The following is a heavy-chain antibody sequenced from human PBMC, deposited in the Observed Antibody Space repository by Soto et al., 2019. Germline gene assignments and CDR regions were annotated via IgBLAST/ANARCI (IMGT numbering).Heavy chain of an antibody. Sequence: SETLSLTCTVSGGSISSYYWSWIRQPPGKGLEWIGYIYYSGSTNYNPSLKSRVTISVDTSKNQFSLKLSSVAAADTAVYYCARGLLTRVPSYYFDYWGQGTLVTVPS. V-gene: IGHV4-59*01. J-gene: IGHJ4*02. D-gene: IGHD3-9*01. CDR2: IYYSGST. CDR1: GGSISSYY. CDR3: ARGLLTRVPSYYFDY.